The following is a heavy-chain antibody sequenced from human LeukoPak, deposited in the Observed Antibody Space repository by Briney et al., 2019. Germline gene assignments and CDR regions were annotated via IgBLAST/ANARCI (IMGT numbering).Heavy chain of an antibody. Sequence: QPGGSLRLSCAASGFTFSSYSMNWVRQAPGKWLEWVSYISSSSSTIYYADSVKGRFTISRDNAKNSLYLQMNSLRAEDTAVYYCARVGGGDGYNYFFDYWGQGTLVTVSS. CDR2: ISSSSSTI. D-gene: IGHD5-24*01. CDR3: ARVGGGDGYNYFFDY. CDR1: GFTFSSYS. V-gene: IGHV3-48*01. J-gene: IGHJ4*02.